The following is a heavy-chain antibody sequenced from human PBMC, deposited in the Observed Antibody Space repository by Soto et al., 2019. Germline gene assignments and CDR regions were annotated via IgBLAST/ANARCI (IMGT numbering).Heavy chain of an antibody. J-gene: IGHJ6*02. Sequence: SVKVSCKASGGTFSSYAISWVRQAPGQGLEWMGGIIPIFGTANYAQKFQGRVTITADESTSTAYMELSSLRSEDTAVYYCASSVLGDLGYCSCGSCLNRWSADYYYGMDVWGQGTTVTVSS. CDR2: IIPIFGTA. V-gene: IGHV1-69*13. CDR1: GGTFSSYA. D-gene: IGHD2-15*01. CDR3: ASSVLGDLGYCSCGSCLNRWSADYYYGMDV.